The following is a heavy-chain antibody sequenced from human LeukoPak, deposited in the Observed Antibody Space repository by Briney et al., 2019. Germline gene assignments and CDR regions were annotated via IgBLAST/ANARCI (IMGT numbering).Heavy chain of an antibody. Sequence: PGRSLRLSCAASGFTFSNYGMHWVRQAPGKGLEWVAVIWYDGSNKFYADSVKGRFTISRDNSKNTLYLQMKSLRAEDTAVYYCARAYYFDTTGHDSDALDIWGRGTMVTVSS. V-gene: IGHV3-33*01. D-gene: IGHD3-22*01. CDR2: IWYDGSNK. J-gene: IGHJ3*02. CDR1: GFTFSNYG. CDR3: ARAYYFDTTGHDSDALDI.